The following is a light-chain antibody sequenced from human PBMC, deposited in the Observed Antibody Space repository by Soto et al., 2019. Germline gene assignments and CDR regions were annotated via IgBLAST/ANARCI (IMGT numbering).Light chain of an antibody. CDR2: DVT. CDR3: SSYTTISTDV. J-gene: IGLJ1*01. V-gene: IGLV2-14*01. Sequence: QSVLTQPASVSGSPGQSITISCTGTSSDVGGYNFVSWYQQHPDKAPKLMIYDVTNRPSGVSNRFSGSKSGNTASLTISGLQAEDKAEYYCSSYTTISTDVFGTGTKLTVL. CDR1: SSDVGGYNF.